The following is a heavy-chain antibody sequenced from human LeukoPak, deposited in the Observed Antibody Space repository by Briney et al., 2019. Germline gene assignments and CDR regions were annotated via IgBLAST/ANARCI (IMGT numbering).Heavy chain of an antibody. CDR1: GFTFSGSA. V-gene: IGHV3-73*01. J-gene: IGHJ5*02. CDR3: TRRGIAAASPPFDP. D-gene: IGHD6-13*01. CDR2: IRSKANSYAT. Sequence: GFLKLSCAASGFTFSGSAMHWVRQASGKGLEWIGRIRSKANSYATAYAASVKGRFTISRDDSKNTAYLQMNSLKTEDTAVYYCTRRGIAAASPPFDPWGQGTLVTVSS.